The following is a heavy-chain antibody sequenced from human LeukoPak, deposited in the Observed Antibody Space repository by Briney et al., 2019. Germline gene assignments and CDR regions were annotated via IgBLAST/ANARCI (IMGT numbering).Heavy chain of an antibody. CDR1: GFTFRDAA. Sequence: GGSLRLSCAVSGFTFRDAAMTWVRQAPGKGLEWVSLISCSGNNAYYADSVKGRFTISRDNSKNTLSLQMNSLRVEDTAIYYCAKDIQLSTWGVGTMVTVSS. CDR3: AKDIQLST. D-gene: IGHD5-24*01. J-gene: IGHJ3*01. CDR2: ISCSGNNA. V-gene: IGHV3-23*01.